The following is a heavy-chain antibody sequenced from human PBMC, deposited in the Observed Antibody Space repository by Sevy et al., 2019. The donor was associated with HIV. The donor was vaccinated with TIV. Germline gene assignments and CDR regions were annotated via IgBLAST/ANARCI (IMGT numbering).Heavy chain of an antibody. CDR3: ALGGDYFYGMDV. Sequence: GGSLRLSCAASGFIVSSNYMTWVRQAPGKGLGWVSVIYSGGSTYYADSVKGRFTISRDNSKNTLYFQMNSLRVEDTAVYYCALGGDYFYGMDVWGQGTTVTVSS. D-gene: IGHD3-16*01. V-gene: IGHV3-53*01. CDR2: IYSGGST. CDR1: GFIVSSNY. J-gene: IGHJ6*02.